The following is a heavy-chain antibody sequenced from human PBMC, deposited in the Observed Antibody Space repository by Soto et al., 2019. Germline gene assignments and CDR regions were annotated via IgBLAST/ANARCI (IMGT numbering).Heavy chain of an antibody. CDR2: IYYRGST. CDR3: ARVWSVVRGYYSMDV. V-gene: IGHV4-61*03. CDR1: GGSISTGSYD. Sequence: SDTLSLTCTVSGGSISTGSYDWNWIRQPPGKGLEWIGYIYYRGSTNYNPSLKSRVTTSVDTSKNHFSLRLSSVTAADTAVYYCARVWSVVRGYYSMDVWGQGTTVTVSS. D-gene: IGHD2-21*01. J-gene: IGHJ6*02.